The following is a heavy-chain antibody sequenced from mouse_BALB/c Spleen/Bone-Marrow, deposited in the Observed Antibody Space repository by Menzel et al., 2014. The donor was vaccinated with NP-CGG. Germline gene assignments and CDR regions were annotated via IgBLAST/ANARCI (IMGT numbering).Heavy chain of an antibody. D-gene: IGHD1-1*01. CDR2: ISSGSSTI. CDR3: ARSYYGSSYYFDY. V-gene: IGHV5-17*02. J-gene: IGHJ2*01. Sequence: EVTLVESGGGLVQPGGSRKLSCAASGFTFSSFGMHWVRQAPEKGLEWVAYISSGSSTIYYADTVKGRFTISRDNPKNTLFLQMTSLRSEDTAMYYCARSYYGSSYYFDYWGQGTTLPVSS. CDR1: GFTFSSFG.